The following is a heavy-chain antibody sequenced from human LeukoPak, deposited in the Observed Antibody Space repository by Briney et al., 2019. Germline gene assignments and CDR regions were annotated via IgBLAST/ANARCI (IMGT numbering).Heavy chain of an antibody. J-gene: IGHJ4*02. V-gene: IGHV1-18*04. CDR1: GYTFTTYG. Sequence: ASVKGSCKTSGYTFTTYGISWVRQAPGQELEWVGWISGYNRNTNYAQKLQGRVTMTTDTSTSTDYMELRSLRSDDTGVYYCAWSLTGEIPHYDYGRRGTLVSVSS. CDR3: AWSLTGEIPHYDY. CDR2: ISGYNRNT. D-gene: IGHD3-9*01.